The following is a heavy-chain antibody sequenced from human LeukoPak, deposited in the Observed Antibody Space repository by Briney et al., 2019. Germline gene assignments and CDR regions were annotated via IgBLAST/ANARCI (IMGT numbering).Heavy chain of an antibody. D-gene: IGHD4-17*01. CDR1: GFTFSSYW. V-gene: IGHV3-74*03. CDR3: ARVGTTPFDY. CDR2: INGDGTST. J-gene: IGHJ4*02. Sequence: GGSLRLSCAASGFTFSSYWMHWVRQAPGKGLVWVSRINGDGTSTTYADSVKGRFTISRDNAKNTLYLQMNSLRAEDTAVYYCARVGTTPFDYWGQGTLVTVSS.